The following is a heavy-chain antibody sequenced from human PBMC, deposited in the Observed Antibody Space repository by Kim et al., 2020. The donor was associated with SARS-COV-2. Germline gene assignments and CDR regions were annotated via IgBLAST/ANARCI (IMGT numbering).Heavy chain of an antibody. V-gene: IGHV1-46*01. CDR3: ARDLDEGPFDP. CDR2: T. J-gene: IGHJ5*02. Sequence: TSYAQKFQGSVTMTRDTSMSTVYMELSSLRSEDTAVYYCARDLDEGPFDPWGQGTLVTVSS.